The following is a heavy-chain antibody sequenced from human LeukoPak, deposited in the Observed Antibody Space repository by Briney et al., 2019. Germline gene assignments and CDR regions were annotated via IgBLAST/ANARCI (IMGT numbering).Heavy chain of an antibody. CDR2: IYYSGST. CDR1: GVSISSYY. CDR3: ARHDGSSWYYAFDV. Sequence: SEALSLTCTVSGVSISSYYWSWIRQPPGKGLEWIGYIYYSGSTNYSPSLKSRVTISLDTCKNQFSLKLSSVTAADTAVYYCARHDGSSWYYAFDVWGQGTMVTVSS. V-gene: IGHV4-59*08. J-gene: IGHJ3*01. D-gene: IGHD6-13*01.